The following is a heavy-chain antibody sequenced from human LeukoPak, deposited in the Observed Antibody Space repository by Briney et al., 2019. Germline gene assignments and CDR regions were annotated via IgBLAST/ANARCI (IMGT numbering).Heavy chain of an antibody. D-gene: IGHD2-2*01. Sequence: GGSLRLSCGASGFTFSNHWMTWVRQAPGEGLEFVANIKEDGSEINYADSVKGRFTVSRDNAKNSLYLQMNSLRAEDTAVYYCARDDGDIVVPEYYYYMDVWGKGTTVTVSS. CDR2: IKEDGSEI. J-gene: IGHJ6*03. CDR1: GFTFSNHW. CDR3: ARDDGDIVVPEYYYYMDV. V-gene: IGHV3-7*01.